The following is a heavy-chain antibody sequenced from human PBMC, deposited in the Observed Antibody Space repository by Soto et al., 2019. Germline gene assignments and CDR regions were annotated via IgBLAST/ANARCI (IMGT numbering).Heavy chain of an antibody. V-gene: IGHV4-31*03. CDR3: ARSGYSSGTNPILY. Sequence: PSETLSLTCTVSGGSISSGGYYWSWIRQHPGKGLEWIGYIYYSGSTYYNPSLKSRVTISVDTSKNQFSLKLSSVTAADTAVYYCARSGYSSGTNPILYWGQGTLVTVSS. J-gene: IGHJ1*01. CDR1: GGSISSGGYY. CDR2: IYYSGST. D-gene: IGHD5-12*01.